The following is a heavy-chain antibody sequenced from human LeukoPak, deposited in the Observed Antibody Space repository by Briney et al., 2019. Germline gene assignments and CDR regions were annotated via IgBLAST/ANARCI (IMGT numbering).Heavy chain of an antibody. Sequence: GGSLRLSCAASGFTFSSYEMNWVRPAPGKGLEWVSYISSSGSTIYYADSVKGRFTISRDNAKNSLYLQMNSLRAEDTAVYYCARAVGDCSGGSCYYHDAFDIWGQGTMVTVSS. J-gene: IGHJ3*02. CDR2: ISSSGSTI. CDR1: GFTFSSYE. D-gene: IGHD2-15*01. V-gene: IGHV3-48*03. CDR3: ARAVGDCSGGSCYYHDAFDI.